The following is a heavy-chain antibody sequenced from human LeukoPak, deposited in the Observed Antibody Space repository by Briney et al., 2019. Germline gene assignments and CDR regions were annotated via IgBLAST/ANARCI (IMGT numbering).Heavy chain of an antibody. CDR2: IYHSGST. CDR1: GGSISSGGYS. V-gene: IGHV4-30-2*01. D-gene: IGHD6-13*01. CDR3: ARGGSSWPYYYYGMDV. J-gene: IGHJ6*02. Sequence: SETLSLTCAVSGGSISSGGYSWSWIRQPPRKGLEWIGYIYHSGSTYYNPSLKSRVTISVDRSKNQFSLKLSSVTAADTAVYYCARGGSSWPYYYYGMDVWGQGTTVTVSS.